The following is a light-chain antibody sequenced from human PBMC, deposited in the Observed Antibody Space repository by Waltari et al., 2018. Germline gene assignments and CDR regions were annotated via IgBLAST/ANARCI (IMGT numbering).Light chain of an antibody. CDR3: MQAIHLPLT. Sequence: DIVMTQTPLSLSVTPGQPASISCRSSQSLLHSDGKTYLYWYLQKPGQFPQLLIYEVSIRFSGVPDRFSGSGSGTDFTLKISRVEAEDVGVYYCMQAIHLPLTFGGGTKVEIK. V-gene: IGKV2-29*02. CDR2: EVS. J-gene: IGKJ4*01. CDR1: QSLLHSDGKTY.